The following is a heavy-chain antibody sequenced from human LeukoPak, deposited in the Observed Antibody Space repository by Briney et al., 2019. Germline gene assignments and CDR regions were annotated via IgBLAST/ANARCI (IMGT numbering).Heavy chain of an antibody. Sequence: SQTLSLTCTVSGGSISSGDYYRSWIRQPPGKGLEWIGYIYYSGSTYYNPSLKSRVTISVDTSKNQFSLKLSSVTAADTAVYYCARGGVWLREVDYWGQGTLVTVSS. V-gene: IGHV4-30-4*01. CDR1: GGSISSGDYY. D-gene: IGHD5-18*01. J-gene: IGHJ4*02. CDR3: ARGGVWLREVDY. CDR2: IYYSGST.